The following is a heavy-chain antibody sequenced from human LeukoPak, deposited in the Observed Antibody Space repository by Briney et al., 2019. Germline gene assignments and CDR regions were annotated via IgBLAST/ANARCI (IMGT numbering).Heavy chain of an antibody. J-gene: IGHJ4*02. V-gene: IGHV3-23*01. D-gene: IGHD7-27*01. CDR1: GFTFSSYT. CDR3: AKDGGLWVSAHWGDS. CDR2: ISTGGGNT. Sequence: GGSLRLSCTASGFTFSSYTMSWVRQAPGKGLKWVSTISTGGGNTYYADSVKGRFTVSRDDSKNTLYLQMNSLRAEDTTVYYCAKDGGLWVSAHWGDSWGRGTLVTVSS.